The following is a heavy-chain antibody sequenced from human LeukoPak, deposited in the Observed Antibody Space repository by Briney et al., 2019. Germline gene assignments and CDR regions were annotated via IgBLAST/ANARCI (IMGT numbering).Heavy chain of an antibody. V-gene: IGHV4-34*01. CDR1: GGSFSGYY. J-gene: IGHJ4*02. CDR2: INLSGST. CDR3: ASGSSSSPHYFDY. Sequence: SETLSLTCAVYGGSFSGYYWSWIRQPPGKGLEWIGEINLSGSTNYNPSLKSRVTISVDTSKNQFSLKLSSVTAADTAVYYCASGSSSSPHYFDYWGQGTLVTVSS. D-gene: IGHD6-6*01.